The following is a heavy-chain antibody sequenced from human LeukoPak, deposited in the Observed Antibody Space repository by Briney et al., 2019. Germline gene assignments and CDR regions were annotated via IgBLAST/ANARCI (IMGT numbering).Heavy chain of an antibody. CDR1: GFTFSSYS. J-gene: IGHJ4*02. CDR2: ISSSSSYI. Sequence: GGSLRLSCAASGFTFSSYSMNWVRQAPGKGLEWVSSISSSSSYIYYADSVKGRFTISRDNAKNSLFLQMNSLRAEDTAVYYCARLLNDYGDYVFDYWGQGTLVTVSS. D-gene: IGHD4-17*01. V-gene: IGHV3-21*01. CDR3: ARLLNDYGDYVFDY.